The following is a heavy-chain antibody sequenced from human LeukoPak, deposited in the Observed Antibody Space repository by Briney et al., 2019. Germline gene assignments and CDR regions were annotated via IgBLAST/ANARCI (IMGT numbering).Heavy chain of an antibody. V-gene: IGHV4-34*01. D-gene: IGHD3-10*01. CDR2: INHSGSI. J-gene: IGHJ5*01. Sequence: SETLSLTCAVYGASFSYDYWSWIRQAPGKGLEWIGEINHSGSITYKPSLESRVTTTAEKSKSQFSLRLTSGTAADTVVYYCAKGVWAPRFDSWGQGTLVTVSS. CDR3: AKGVWAPRFDS. CDR1: GASFSYDY.